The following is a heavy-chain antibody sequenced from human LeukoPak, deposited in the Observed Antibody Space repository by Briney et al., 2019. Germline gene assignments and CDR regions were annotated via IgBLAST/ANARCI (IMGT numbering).Heavy chain of an antibody. CDR1: GFTFSSCA. CDR3: ARDRGYSSGWYN. CDR2: ISYDGSNK. V-gene: IGHV3-30*04. J-gene: IGHJ4*02. Sequence: GRSLRLSCAASGFTFSSCAMHWVRQAPGKGLERVGVISYDGSNKYYADSVKGRFTISRDNSKNTLYLQMNSLRAEDTAVYYCARDRGYSSGWYNWGQGTLVTVSS. D-gene: IGHD6-19*01.